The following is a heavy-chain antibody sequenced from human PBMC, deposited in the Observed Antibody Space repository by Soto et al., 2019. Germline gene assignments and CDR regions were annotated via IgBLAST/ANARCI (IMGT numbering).Heavy chain of an antibody. CDR3: AKDGPSDSSGYPLDY. CDR2: ISGRGGST. CDR1: GFTFSSYA. D-gene: IGHD3-22*01. Sequence: GGSLRLSCAASGFTFSSYAMSWVRQAPGKGLEWVSAISGRGGSTYYADSVKGRFTISRDNSKNTLYLQMNSLRAEDTAVYYCAKDGPSDSSGYPLDYWGQGTLVTVSS. J-gene: IGHJ4*02. V-gene: IGHV3-23*01.